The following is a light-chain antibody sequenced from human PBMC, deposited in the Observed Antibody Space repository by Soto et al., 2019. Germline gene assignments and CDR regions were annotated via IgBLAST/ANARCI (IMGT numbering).Light chain of an antibody. V-gene: IGKV3D-15*01. CDR3: QQYNSRPLT. CDR1: QSVSSN. CDR2: DIS. J-gene: IGKJ4*01. Sequence: ETVMTQSPATLSVSPGERATLSCRASQSVSSNLAWYQQKPGQPPRLLIYDISTRATGIPTRFSGSGSGTEFTLTISSLQSEDFAVYYCQQYNSRPLTFGGGTKVDIK.